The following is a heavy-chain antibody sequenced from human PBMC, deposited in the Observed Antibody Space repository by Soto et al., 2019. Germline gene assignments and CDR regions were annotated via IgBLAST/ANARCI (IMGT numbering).Heavy chain of an antibody. CDR3: ARHREFSGPRFFCYYMDV. V-gene: IGHV4-4*02. D-gene: IGHD3-10*01. CDR1: GGSVTSGNW. CDR2: IYHSGTA. J-gene: IGHJ6*03. Sequence: QVQLQESGPGLVKPSGTLSLTCVVSGGSVTSGNWWTWVRQTPGRGLEYIGEIYHSGTANYNPSLSRRATISIDRSKNQFSLTLSFVTAADTAVYYCARHREFSGPRFFCYYMDVWGRGTAVTVS.